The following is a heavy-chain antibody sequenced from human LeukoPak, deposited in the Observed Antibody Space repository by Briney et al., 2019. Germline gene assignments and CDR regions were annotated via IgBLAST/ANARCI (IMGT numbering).Heavy chain of an antibody. D-gene: IGHD2-2*01. V-gene: IGHV1-18*01. CDR1: GYTFTSYG. CDR2: ISAYNGNT. CDR3: ARDLEHCRNIICSNSAY. Sequence: GASVKVSCKASGYTFTSYGISWVRQAPGQGLERMGWISAYNGNTNYAQKLQGRVTMTTDTSTSTAYMELRSLRSDDTAVYYCARDLEHCRNIICSNSAYWGQGTLVTVSS. J-gene: IGHJ4*02.